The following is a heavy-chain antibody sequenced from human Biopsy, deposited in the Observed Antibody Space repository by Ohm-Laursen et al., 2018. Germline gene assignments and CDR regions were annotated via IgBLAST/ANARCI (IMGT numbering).Heavy chain of an antibody. CDR2: INYSGST. CDR3: ARATNSTGWPYYYFYGMDV. D-gene: IGHD2/OR15-2a*01. V-gene: IGHV4-59*07. Sequence: SDTLSLTCTVSGGSISSDYWSWIRQTPGQGLVWIGYINYSGSTNYNPSLKSRVTISVDTSKNQFSLRLNSVTAADTAVYYCARATNSTGWPYYYFYGMDVWGQGTTVTVSS. J-gene: IGHJ6*02. CDR1: GGSISSDY.